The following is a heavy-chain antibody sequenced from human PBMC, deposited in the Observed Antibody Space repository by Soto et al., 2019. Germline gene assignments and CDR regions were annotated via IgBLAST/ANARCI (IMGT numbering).Heavy chain of an antibody. CDR1: VFPFNSYA. V-gene: IGHV3-23*01. Sequence: GGSLRLSCAASVFPFNSYAMSWVRQAPGKGLEWVSAISGSGGSTYYADSVKGRFTISRDNSKNTLYLQMNSLRAEDTAVYYCAKRYCSGGSCYGLYYYYYMDVWGKGTTVTVSS. CDR2: ISGSGGST. CDR3: AKRYCSGGSCYGLYYYYYMDV. D-gene: IGHD2-15*01. J-gene: IGHJ6*03.